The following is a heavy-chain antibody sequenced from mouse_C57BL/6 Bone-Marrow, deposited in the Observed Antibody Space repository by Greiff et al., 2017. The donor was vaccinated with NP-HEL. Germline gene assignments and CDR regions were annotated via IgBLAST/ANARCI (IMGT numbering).Heavy chain of an antibody. CDR3: ARCIVERVYWYFDV. J-gene: IGHJ1*03. CDR1: GYTFTSYW. CDR2: IYPGSGST. V-gene: IGHV1-55*01. Sequence: QVQLQQPGAELVKPGASVKMSCKASGYTFTSYWITWVKQRPGQGLEWIGDIYPGSGSTKYNEKFKSKAKLTVDTSSSTAYMQLSSLTSEDSAVYYCARCIVERVYWYFDVWGTGTTVTVSS.